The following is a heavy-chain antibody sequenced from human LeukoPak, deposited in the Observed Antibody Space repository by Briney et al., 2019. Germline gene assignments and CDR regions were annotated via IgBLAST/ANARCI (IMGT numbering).Heavy chain of an antibody. CDR2: IYYSGST. Sequence: PSETLSLTCTVSGGSISSYYWSWIRQPPGKGLERIGYIYYSGSTNYNPSLKSRVTISVDTSKNQFSLKLSSVTAADTAVYYCARLTFIAAAGAPVVWFDPWGQGTLVTVSS. CDR3: ARLTFIAAAGAPVVWFDP. V-gene: IGHV4-59*08. J-gene: IGHJ5*02. CDR1: GGSISSYY. D-gene: IGHD6-13*01.